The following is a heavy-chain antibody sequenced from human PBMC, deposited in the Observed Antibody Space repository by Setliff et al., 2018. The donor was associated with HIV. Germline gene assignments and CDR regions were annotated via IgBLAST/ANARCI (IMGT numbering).Heavy chain of an antibody. J-gene: IGHJ6*03. D-gene: IGHD6-13*01. V-gene: IGHV1-18*04. Sequence: ASVKVSCKTSAYTFTDYFVHWVRLAPGQGLEWVGSISASSVNTNYTQGRVTMTTDISTSTAYMELRSLRSGDTAVYYCARVPVSSYYYYMDVWGAGTTVTVSS. CDR3: ARVPVSSYYYYMDV. CDR2: ISASSVNT. CDR1: AYTFTDYF.